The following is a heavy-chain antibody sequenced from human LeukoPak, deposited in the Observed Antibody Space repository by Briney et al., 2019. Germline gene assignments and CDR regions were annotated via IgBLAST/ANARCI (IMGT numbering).Heavy chain of an antibody. V-gene: IGHV1-69*13. Sequence: ASVKVSCKASGGTFSSCAISWVRQAPGQGLEWMGGIIPIFGTANYAQKFQGRVTITADESTSTAYMELSSLRPEDTAVYYCARGSAMGGIWFDPWGQGTLVTVSS. D-gene: IGHD3-10*01. CDR1: GGTFSSCA. J-gene: IGHJ5*02. CDR3: ARGSAMGGIWFDP. CDR2: IIPIFGTA.